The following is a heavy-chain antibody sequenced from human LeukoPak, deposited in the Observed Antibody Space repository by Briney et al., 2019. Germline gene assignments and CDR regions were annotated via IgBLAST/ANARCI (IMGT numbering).Heavy chain of an antibody. CDR2: FDPEDGET. J-gene: IGHJ3*02. D-gene: IGHD3-3*01. CDR1: GYTLTELS. Sequence: ASVKVSCKVSGYTLTELSMHWVRQAPGKGLEWMGGFDPEDGETIYAQKFQGRVTMTEDTSTDTAYMELSSLRSEDTAVYYCARVGGFLEWSEAFDIWGQGTMVTVSS. CDR3: ARVGGFLEWSEAFDI. V-gene: IGHV1-24*01.